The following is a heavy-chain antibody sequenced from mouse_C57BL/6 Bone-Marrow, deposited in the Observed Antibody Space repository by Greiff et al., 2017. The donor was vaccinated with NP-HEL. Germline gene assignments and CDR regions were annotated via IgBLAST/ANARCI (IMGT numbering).Heavy chain of an antibody. J-gene: IGHJ2*01. V-gene: IGHV1-18*01. CDR2: INPNNGGT. Sequence: VQLQQSGPELVKPGASVKIPCKASGYTFTDYNMDWVKQSHGKSLEWIGDINPNNGGTIYNQKFKGKATLTVDKSSSTAYMELRSLTSEDTAVYYCARKQGDYFDYWGKGTTLTVSS. CDR3: ARKQGDYFDY. CDR1: GYTFTDYN.